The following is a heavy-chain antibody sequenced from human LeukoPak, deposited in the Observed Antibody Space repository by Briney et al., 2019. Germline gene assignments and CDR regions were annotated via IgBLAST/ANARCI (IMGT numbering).Heavy chain of an antibody. Sequence: SETLSLTCTVFGGSISSSSYYWGWIRQPPGKGLEWIGTIYYSGSTYYNPSLKSRVTISVDTSENQFSLKLSSVTAADTSMYYCARRIYDFWSGFDYWGQGALVTVSS. CDR2: IYYSGST. CDR3: ARRIYDFWSGFDY. CDR1: GGSISSSSYY. D-gene: IGHD3-3*01. V-gene: IGHV4-39*01. J-gene: IGHJ4*02.